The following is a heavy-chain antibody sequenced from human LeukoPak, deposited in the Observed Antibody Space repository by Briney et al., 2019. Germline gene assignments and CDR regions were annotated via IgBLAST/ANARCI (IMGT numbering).Heavy chain of an antibody. CDR1: GYTFSNYW. Sequence: GESLKISCEASGYTFSNYWIGWGRQMPGKGLEWMGIIYPDYSDTTYSPSFQGQVTISADKSISTAYLQWSSLKASDTAMYYCARSRDSSGYYYLIWGQGTLVTVSS. V-gene: IGHV5-51*03. CDR3: ARSRDSSGYYYLI. CDR2: IYPDYSDT. D-gene: IGHD3-22*01. J-gene: IGHJ4*02.